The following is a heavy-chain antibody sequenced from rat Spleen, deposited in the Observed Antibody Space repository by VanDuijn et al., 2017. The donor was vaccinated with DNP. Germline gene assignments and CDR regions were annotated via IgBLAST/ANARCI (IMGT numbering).Heavy chain of an antibody. V-gene: IGHV5S13*01. Sequence: EVQLVESGGGLVQPGRSLKLSCIASGFTFSNHFMAWVRQAPTKGLEWVASISPTDGATYYQDSVKGRFTISRDNAKNTQYLQINSLRYEDTATYYCAIKVFPYYSGSNCFAYWGQGTLVTVAS. D-gene: IGHD1-1*01. CDR3: AIKVFPYYSGSNCFAY. CDR2: ISPTDGAT. J-gene: IGHJ3*01. CDR1: GFTFSNHF.